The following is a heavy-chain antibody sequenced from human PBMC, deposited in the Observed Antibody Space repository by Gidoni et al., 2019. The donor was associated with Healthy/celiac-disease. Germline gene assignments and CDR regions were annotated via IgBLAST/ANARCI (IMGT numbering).Heavy chain of an antibody. CDR3: ARHVRTAIRYFDL. V-gene: IGHV4-39*01. CDR2: IYYSGST. J-gene: IGHJ2*01. D-gene: IGHD2-21*02. Sequence: QLQLQESGPGLVKPSETLSLTCTFSGGSISSSSYYWGWIRPPPGTGLEWIGSIYYSGSTYYNPYLKSRVTISVDTSKNQFSLKLSSVTAADTAVYYCARHVRTAIRYFDLWGRGTLVTVSS. CDR1: GGSISSSSYY.